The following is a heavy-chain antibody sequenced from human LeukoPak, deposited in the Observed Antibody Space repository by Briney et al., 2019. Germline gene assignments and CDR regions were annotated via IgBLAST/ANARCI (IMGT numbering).Heavy chain of an antibody. Sequence: ASVKVSCKASGHTFTTYYVHLVRQAPGQGLEWMGVINPSGDGTNYPQRFQGRVTLTRDTSTSTVYMELSSLRSEDTAIYYCAKKTGIPGGCSPWGGGTLVTVSP. CDR2: INPSGDGT. D-gene: IGHD1-1*01. CDR1: GHTFTTYY. CDR3: AKKTGIPGGCSP. J-gene: IGHJ5*02. V-gene: IGHV1-46*01.